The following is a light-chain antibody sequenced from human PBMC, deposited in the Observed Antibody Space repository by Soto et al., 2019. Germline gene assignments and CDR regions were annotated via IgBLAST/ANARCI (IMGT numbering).Light chain of an antibody. CDR1: QSVTSSF. Sequence: EIVLTRAPGTLSLSPGERVTLSCRASQSVTSSFLAWYQQKPGQTPRLLIYGASSRATGIPDRFSGSGSGTDFTLTISRLEAEDFAVYYCQQYGSSPVTFGQGTKVDIK. V-gene: IGKV3-20*01. CDR2: GAS. J-gene: IGKJ1*01. CDR3: QQYGSSPVT.